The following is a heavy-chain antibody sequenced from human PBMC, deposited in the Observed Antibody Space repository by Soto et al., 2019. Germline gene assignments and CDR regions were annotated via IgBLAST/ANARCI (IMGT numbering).Heavy chain of an antibody. CDR2: ISAYNGNT. CDR1: GYTFTSYG. CDR3: ARGYCSSTSCYMYYYYYGMDV. J-gene: IGHJ6*02. Sequence: GASVKVSCKAPGYTFTSYGISWVRQAPGQGLEWMGWISAYNGNTNYAKKLQGRVTMTTDTSTSTAYMELRSLRSNETAVYYCARGYCSSTSCYMYYYYYGMDVWGQGTTVTVSS. D-gene: IGHD2-2*01. V-gene: IGHV1-18*04.